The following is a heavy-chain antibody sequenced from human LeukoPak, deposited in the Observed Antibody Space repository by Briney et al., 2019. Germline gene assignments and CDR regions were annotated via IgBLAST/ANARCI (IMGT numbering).Heavy chain of an antibody. D-gene: IGHD5-18*01. Sequence: GGSLRLSCAASGFTFSSYAMSWVRQAPGKGLEWVSAISGSGGSTYYADSVKGRFTISRDNSKNTLYLQMSSLRAEDTAVYYCAKGRGYSYGSDAFDIWGQGTMVTVSS. CDR3: AKGRGYSYGSDAFDI. J-gene: IGHJ3*02. CDR2: ISGSGGST. V-gene: IGHV3-23*01. CDR1: GFTFSSYA.